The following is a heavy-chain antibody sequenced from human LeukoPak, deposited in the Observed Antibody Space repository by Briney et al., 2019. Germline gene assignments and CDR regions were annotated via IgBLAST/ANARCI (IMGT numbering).Heavy chain of an antibody. Sequence: GGSLRLSCAASGFTFSSYSMNWVRQAPGKGLEWVSSISSSSSYIYYADSVKGRFTISRDNAKKSLYLQMNSLRAEDTAVYYCARATTYDILTGFSDYWGQGALVTVSS. J-gene: IGHJ4*02. CDR2: ISSSSSYI. CDR3: ARATTYDILTGFSDY. D-gene: IGHD3-9*01. CDR1: GFTFSSYS. V-gene: IGHV3-21*01.